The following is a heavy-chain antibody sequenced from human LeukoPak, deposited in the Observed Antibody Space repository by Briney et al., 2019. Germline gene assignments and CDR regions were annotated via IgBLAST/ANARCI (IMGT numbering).Heavy chain of an antibody. D-gene: IGHD6-6*01. Sequence: PGGSLRLSCAASGFTFTTYAMSWVRLAPGKGLEWVSSISSSSSYIYYADSVKGRFTISRDDAKNSLYLHMNSLRAEDTAVYYCAREGIIAARPWGWFDPWGQGTLVTVSS. CDR3: AREGIIAARPWGWFDP. V-gene: IGHV3-21*01. CDR2: ISSSSSYI. CDR1: GFTFTTYA. J-gene: IGHJ5*02.